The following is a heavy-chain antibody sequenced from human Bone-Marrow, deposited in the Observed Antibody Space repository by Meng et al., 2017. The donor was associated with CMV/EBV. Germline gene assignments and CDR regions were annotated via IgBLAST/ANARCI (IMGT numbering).Heavy chain of an antibody. J-gene: IGHJ3*02. Sequence: ASVKVSCKASGYTFTSYGISWVRQAPGQGLEWMGWSSAYNGNTNYAQKLQGRVTMTTDTSTSTAYMELRSLRSDDTAVYYCARGAHDFWSGYYTLENAFDIWGQGTMVTVSS. CDR2: SSAYNGNT. V-gene: IGHV1-18*01. D-gene: IGHD3-3*01. CDR1: GYTFTSYG. CDR3: ARGAHDFWSGYYTLENAFDI.